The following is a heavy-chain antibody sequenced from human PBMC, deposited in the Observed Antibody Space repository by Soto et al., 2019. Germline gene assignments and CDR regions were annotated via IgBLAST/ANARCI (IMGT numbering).Heavy chain of an antibody. Sequence: SWTLSLTCAGSSGSISSGGYSLSWIQQPPGKGLEWIGYIYHSGSTYYDPSLKSRVTISVDRSKNQFSLKLNSVTAADTAVYYCASGLVSTLHYWGQGTLVTVSS. CDR1: SGSISSGGYS. CDR2: IYHSGST. J-gene: IGHJ4*02. V-gene: IGHV4-30-2*01. D-gene: IGHD2-8*01. CDR3: ASGLVSTLHY.